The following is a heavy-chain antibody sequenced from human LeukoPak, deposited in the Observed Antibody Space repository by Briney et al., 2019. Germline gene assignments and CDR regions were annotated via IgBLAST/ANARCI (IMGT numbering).Heavy chain of an antibody. CDR2: IRYDGSNK. Sequence: GGSLRLSCAASGFTFRSYGMYWVRQAPGKGLEWVAFIRYDGSNKYYADSVKGRFTISRDNSKNTLYLQMNGLRPEDTAVYYCARGNFVLRFLEWLLYFDYWGQGTLVTVSS. V-gene: IGHV3-30*02. D-gene: IGHD3-3*01. CDR1: GFTFRSYG. J-gene: IGHJ4*02. CDR3: ARGNFVLRFLEWLLYFDY.